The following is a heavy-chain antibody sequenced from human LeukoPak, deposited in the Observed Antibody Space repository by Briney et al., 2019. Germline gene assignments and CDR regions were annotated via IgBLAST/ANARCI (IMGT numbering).Heavy chain of an antibody. J-gene: IGHJ5*02. V-gene: IGHV4-59*12. CDR1: GGSISSYY. CDR2: IYYSGST. CDR3: ARGGASSGGSGFDP. Sequence: PSETLSLTCTVSGGSISSYYWSWNRQPPGKGLEWIGYIYYSGSTNYNPSLKSRVTISVDTSKNQFSLKLSSVTAADTAVYYCARGGASSGGSGFDPWGQGTLVTVSS. D-gene: IGHD3-10*01.